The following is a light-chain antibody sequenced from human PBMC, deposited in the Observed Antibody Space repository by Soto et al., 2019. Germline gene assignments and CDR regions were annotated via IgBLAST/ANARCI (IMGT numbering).Light chain of an antibody. Sequence: SYELTQPPSVSVAPGQTAWLTCGGDNIGRKSVHWYQQKPGQAPLLVVYNDSDRPSGIPERFSGSNSGNTATLTISRVDAGDEADYYCQVWDGTSDPNVIFGAGTKVTVL. CDR2: NDS. CDR3: QVWDGTSDPNVI. CDR1: NIGRKS. V-gene: IGLV3-21*02. J-gene: IGLJ2*01.